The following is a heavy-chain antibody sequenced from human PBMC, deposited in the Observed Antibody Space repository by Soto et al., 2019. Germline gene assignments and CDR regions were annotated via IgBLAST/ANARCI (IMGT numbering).Heavy chain of an antibody. V-gene: IGHV3-74*01. CDR2: INSDGSST. CDR1: GFTFSNYC. CDR3: ARLLAVAGITY. D-gene: IGHD6-19*01. Sequence: EVQLVESGGGLVQPGGSLRLSCAASGFTFSNYCTHWVRQVPGKGLVWVSRINSDGSSTSYADSVEGRFTISRDNAKNTLYLQMNRLGAGDTAVYYCARLLAVAGITYWGQGTLVTVSS. J-gene: IGHJ4*02.